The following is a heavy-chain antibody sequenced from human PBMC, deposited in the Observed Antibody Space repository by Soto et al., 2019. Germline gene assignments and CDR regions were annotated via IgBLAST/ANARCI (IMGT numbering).Heavy chain of an antibody. CDR2: VYYTGST. CDR1: GGSINNFF. V-gene: IGHV4-59*01. J-gene: IGHJ6*02. Sequence: QVQLQESGPGVVRPSETLSLTCSVSGGSINNFFWSWIRQPPGKGLEWIGYVYYTGSTSYNPSLKSRVTIAVDMAKKQFSLNVTSVTAADTAVYYCARYSSGWPGNGMDVWGQGTAVTVSS. D-gene: IGHD6-19*01. CDR3: ARYSSGWPGNGMDV.